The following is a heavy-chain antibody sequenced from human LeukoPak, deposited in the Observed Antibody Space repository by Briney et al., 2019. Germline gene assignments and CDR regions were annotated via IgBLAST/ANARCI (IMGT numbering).Heavy chain of an antibody. CDR1: GYTFTGYY. CDR3: AKDRSLLDSSGYCDY. Sequence: ASVKVSCKASGYTFTGYYLHWVRQAPGQGLEWMGWIHPNSGDTEYRQSFQGRVSMTRDTSISTAYMELSSLRSDDTAVYYCAKDRSLLDSSGYCDYWGQGTLVTVSS. V-gene: IGHV1-2*02. CDR2: IHPNSGDT. D-gene: IGHD3-22*01. J-gene: IGHJ4*02.